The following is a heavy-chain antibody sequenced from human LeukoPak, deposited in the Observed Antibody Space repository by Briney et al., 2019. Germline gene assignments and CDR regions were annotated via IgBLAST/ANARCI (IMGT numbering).Heavy chain of an antibody. CDR2: INPNSGGT. J-gene: IGHJ1*01. CDR3: ARDPNYNDSSGYYYGEEYFQH. CDR1: GYTFTGYY. V-gene: IGHV1-2*06. Sequence: ASVKVSCEASGYTFTGYYMHWVRQAPGQGLEWMGRINPNSGGTNYAQKFQGRVTMTRDTSISTAYMELSRLRSDDTAVYYCARDPNYNDSSGYYYGEEYFQHWGQGTLVTVSS. D-gene: IGHD3-22*01.